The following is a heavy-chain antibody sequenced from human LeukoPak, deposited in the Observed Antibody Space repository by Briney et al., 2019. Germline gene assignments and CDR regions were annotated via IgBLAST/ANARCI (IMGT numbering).Heavy chain of an antibody. CDR1: GGSISSSSYY. CDR2: IYYSGST. Sequence: SETLSLTCTVSGGSISSSSYYWGWIRQPPGKGLEWIGSIYYSGSTNYNPSLKSRVTMSVDTSKNQFSLKLSSVTAADTAVYYCARLRVLWWKIDYWGQGTLVTVSS. D-gene: IGHD4/OR15-4a*01. V-gene: IGHV4-39*07. J-gene: IGHJ4*02. CDR3: ARLRVLWWKIDY.